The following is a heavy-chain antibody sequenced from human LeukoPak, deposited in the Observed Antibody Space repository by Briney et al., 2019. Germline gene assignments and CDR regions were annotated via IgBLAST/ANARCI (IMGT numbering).Heavy chain of an antibody. CDR3: ARKKPTYYDFRYNWFDP. Sequence: ASVKVSCKASGYTFTSYAMNWVRQAPGQGLEWMGWINTNTGNPTYAQGFTGRFVFSLDTSVSTAYLQISSLKAEDTAVYYCARKKPTYYDFRYNWFDPWGQGTLVTVSS. V-gene: IGHV7-4-1*02. D-gene: IGHD3-3*01. J-gene: IGHJ5*02. CDR1: GYTFTSYA. CDR2: INTNTGNP.